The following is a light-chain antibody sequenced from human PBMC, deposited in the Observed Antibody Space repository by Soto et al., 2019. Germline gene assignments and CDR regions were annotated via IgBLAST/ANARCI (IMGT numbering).Light chain of an antibody. CDR2: GNN. J-gene: IGLJ1*01. V-gene: IGLV1-40*01. CDR1: SSNIGRGHD. CDR3: QSYDVSLGGSKV. Sequence: QSALTQPPSVFGGPGQRVTSSCTGSSSNIGRGHDVHWYQQVPGTAPKLLIYGNNNRPSGVPDRFSGSKSGTSASLAITGLQAEDEADYYCQSYDVSLGGSKVFGSGTKVPVL.